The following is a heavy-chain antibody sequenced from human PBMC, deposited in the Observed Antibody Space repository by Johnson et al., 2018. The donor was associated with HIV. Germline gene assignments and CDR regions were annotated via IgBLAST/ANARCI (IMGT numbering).Heavy chain of an antibody. Sequence: VQLVESGGGVAQPGRSLRLSCAASGFTFSTYAFHWVRQAPGKGLDWVAVISYEGSNKYYADSVKGRITISRDNSKYTLYLQMNSLRAEDTALYYCAKGGIATRFFDIWGQGTMVTVSS. CDR3: AKGGIATRFFDI. CDR2: ISYEGSNK. J-gene: IGHJ3*02. D-gene: IGHD6-6*01. CDR1: GFTFSTYA. V-gene: IGHV3-30*04.